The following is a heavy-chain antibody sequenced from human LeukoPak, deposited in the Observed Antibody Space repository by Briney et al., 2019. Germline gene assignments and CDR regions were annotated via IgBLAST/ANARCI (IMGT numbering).Heavy chain of an antibody. CDR1: GGSISSYY. J-gene: IGHJ4*02. V-gene: IGHV4-59*01. CDR3: ARYGMTTVTAWGFDY. Sequence: SETLSLTCTVSGGSISSYYWSWIRQPPGKGLEWIGYIYYTGSIMYNPSLKTRVTMSVGTSKNQFSLKVRSVTAADTAVFYCARYGMTTVTAWGFDYWGQGTLVTVSS. D-gene: IGHD4-17*01. CDR2: IYYTGSI.